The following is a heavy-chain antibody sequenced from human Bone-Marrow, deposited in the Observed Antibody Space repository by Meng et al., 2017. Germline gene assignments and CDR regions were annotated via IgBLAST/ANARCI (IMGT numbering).Heavy chain of an antibody. V-gene: IGHV3-30*04. J-gene: IGHJ4*02. CDR1: GFTFSSYA. CDR3: ARDIDDILTGDHYFDY. CDR2: ISYDGSNK. D-gene: IGHD3-9*01. Sequence: GGSLRLSCAASGFTFSSYAMHWVRQAPGKGLDGVAVISYDGSNKYYADSVKGRFTISRDNSKNTLYLQMNNLRAEDTAVYYCARDIDDILTGDHYFDYWGQGTLVTVSS.